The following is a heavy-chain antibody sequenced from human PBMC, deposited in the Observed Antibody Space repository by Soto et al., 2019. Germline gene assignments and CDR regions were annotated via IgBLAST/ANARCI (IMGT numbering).Heavy chain of an antibody. CDR1: GFTFSSYS. CDR2: ISSSSSYI. CDR3: ARDGPRINCSGGSCYWGNDGMDV. Sequence: KPGGSLRLSCAASGFTFSSYSMNWVRQAPGKGLEWVSSISSSSSYIYYADSVKGRFTISRDNAKNSLYLQMNSLRAEDTAVYYCARDGPRINCSGGSCYWGNDGMDVWGQGTTVTVSS. V-gene: IGHV3-21*01. D-gene: IGHD2-15*01. J-gene: IGHJ6*02.